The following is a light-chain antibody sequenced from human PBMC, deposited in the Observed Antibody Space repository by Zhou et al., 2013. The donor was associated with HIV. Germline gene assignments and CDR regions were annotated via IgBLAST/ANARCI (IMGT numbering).Light chain of an antibody. CDR3: QQYNSYST. J-gene: IGKJ1*01. CDR1: QAISTY. V-gene: IGKV1-8*01. Sequence: AIRMTQSPSSFSASTGDRVTITCRASQAISTYLAWYQQKPGKAPNLLIYAASTLQPGVPSRFSGSGSGTDFTLTISCLQSEDFATYYCQQYNSYSTFGQGTKVEIK. CDR2: AAS.